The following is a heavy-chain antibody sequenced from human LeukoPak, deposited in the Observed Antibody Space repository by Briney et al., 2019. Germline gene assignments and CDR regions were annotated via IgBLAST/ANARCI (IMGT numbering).Heavy chain of an antibody. J-gene: IGHJ6*04. CDR3: ARASTTVTPCHCYGMDV. V-gene: IGHV3-11*06. CDR1: GFTFSDYY. D-gene: IGHD4-17*01. Sequence: GGSLRLSCAASGFTFSDYYMSWIRQAPGKGLEWVSYISSSSSYTNYADSVKGRFTISRDNAKYSLYLQMNSLRAEDTAVYYCARASTTVTPCHCYGMDVWGKGTTVTVSS. CDR2: ISSSSSYT.